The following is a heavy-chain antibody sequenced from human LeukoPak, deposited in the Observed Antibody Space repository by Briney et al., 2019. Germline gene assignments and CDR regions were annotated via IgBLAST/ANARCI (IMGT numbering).Heavy chain of an antibody. J-gene: IGHJ5*02. CDR2: INPNSGGT. CDR1: GYTFTGYY. CDR3: ARDSVVRGVMGNWFDP. V-gene: IGHV1-2*02. D-gene: IGHD3-10*01. Sequence: GASVKVSCKASGYTFTGYYMHWVRQAPGQGLEWMGWINPNSGGTNYAQKFQGRVTMTRDASISTAYMDLRRLRSDDTAVYYCARDSVVRGVMGNWFDPWGQGTLVTVSS.